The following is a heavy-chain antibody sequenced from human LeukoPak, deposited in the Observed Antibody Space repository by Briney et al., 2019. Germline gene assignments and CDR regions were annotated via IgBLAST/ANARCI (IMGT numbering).Heavy chain of an antibody. CDR1: GFTFSSYW. CDR2: IKQDGSEK. J-gene: IGHJ4*02. Sequence: GGSLRLSCAASGFTFSSYWMSWVRQAPGKGLEWVANIKQDGSEKYYVDSVKGRFTISRDNAKNSLYLQMNSLRAEDTAVYYCAKDFGRYYYDSSGYFSLPYSYYFDYWGQGTLVTVSS. D-gene: IGHD3-22*01. V-gene: IGHV3-7*01. CDR3: AKDFGRYYYDSSGYFSLPYSYYFDY.